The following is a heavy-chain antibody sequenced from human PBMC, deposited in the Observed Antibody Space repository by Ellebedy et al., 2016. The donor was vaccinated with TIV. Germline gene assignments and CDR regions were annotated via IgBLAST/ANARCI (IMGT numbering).Heavy chain of an antibody. CDR2: IIPILGIA. Sequence: AASVKVSYKASGGTFSSYAISWVRQAPGQGLEWMGRIIPILGIANYAQKFQGRVTITADKSTSTAYMELSSLRSEDTAVYYCARAAPRRYSLGDYWGQGTLVTVSS. J-gene: IGHJ4*02. CDR1: GGTFSSYA. CDR3: ARAAPRRYSLGDY. D-gene: IGHD4-11*01. V-gene: IGHV1-69*04.